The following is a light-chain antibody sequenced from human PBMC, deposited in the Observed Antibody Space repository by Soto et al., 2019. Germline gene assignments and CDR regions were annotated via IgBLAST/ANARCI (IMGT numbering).Light chain of an antibody. J-gene: IGKJ4*01. V-gene: IGKV1-33*01. CDR3: QQYDNLPLT. CDR1: QDISNY. Sequence: DIQMTQSPSSLSASVGDRVTITCQASQDISNYLNWYQQKPGKAPKLLIYDASNLETGVPSRFSGSGSGTDVPFIISSLQPEDIATYYCQQYDNLPLTFGGGTKVEIK. CDR2: DAS.